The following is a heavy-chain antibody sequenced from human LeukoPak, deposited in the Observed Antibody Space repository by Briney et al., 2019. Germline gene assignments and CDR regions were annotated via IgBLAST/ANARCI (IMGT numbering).Heavy chain of an antibody. Sequence: GGSLRLSCAASGFTFSSYSMNWVRQAPGKGLEWVSSISSSSSYIYNADSVKGRFTISRDNAKNSLYLQMNSLRAEDTAVYYCARDKHYDSSGYMGNWFDPWGQGTLVTVSS. V-gene: IGHV3-21*01. J-gene: IGHJ5*02. CDR2: ISSSSSYI. CDR3: ARDKHYDSSGYMGNWFDP. CDR1: GFTFSSYS. D-gene: IGHD3-22*01.